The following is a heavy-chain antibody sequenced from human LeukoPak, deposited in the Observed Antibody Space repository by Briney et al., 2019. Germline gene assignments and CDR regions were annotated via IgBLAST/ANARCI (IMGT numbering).Heavy chain of an antibody. CDR3: ARLNDYGDYGGVDY. D-gene: IGHD4-17*01. CDR2: IYYSGST. CDR1: GGSISSYY. J-gene: IGHJ4*02. Sequence: SETLSPTCTVSGGSISSYYWSWIRQPPGKGLEWIGYIYYSGSTNYNPSLKSRVTISVDTSRNQFSLKLSSVTAADTAVYYCARLNDYGDYGGVDYWGQGTLVTVSS. V-gene: IGHV4-59*08.